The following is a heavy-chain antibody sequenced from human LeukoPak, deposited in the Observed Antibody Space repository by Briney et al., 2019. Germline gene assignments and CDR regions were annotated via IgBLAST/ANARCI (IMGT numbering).Heavy chain of an antibody. CDR3: ARDRGPPYGSGSGLFDY. Sequence: ASVKVSCKASGYTFTNYYMHWVRQAPGQGLEYMGILDPSAGDTTYAQKFQGRVTMTTDTSTSTAYMELRSLRSDDTAVYYCARDRGPPYGSGSGLFDYWGQGTLVTVSS. CDR2: LDPSAGDT. V-gene: IGHV1-46*01. CDR1: GYTFTNYY. D-gene: IGHD3-10*01. J-gene: IGHJ4*02.